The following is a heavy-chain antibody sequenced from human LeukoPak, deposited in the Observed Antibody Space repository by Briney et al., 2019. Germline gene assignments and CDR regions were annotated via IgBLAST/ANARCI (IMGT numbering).Heavy chain of an antibody. CDR3: ARADGPDGFDY. V-gene: IGHV4-38-2*02. Sequence: SETLSLTCTVSGYSISSGYYWGWIRQPPGKGLEWIGSLYHSGSTYYNSSLESRVTISVDTSKNQFSLNLISVTAADTAVYYCARADGPDGFDYWGQGTLVTVSS. D-gene: IGHD5-24*01. CDR2: LYHSGST. CDR1: GYSISSGYY. J-gene: IGHJ4*02.